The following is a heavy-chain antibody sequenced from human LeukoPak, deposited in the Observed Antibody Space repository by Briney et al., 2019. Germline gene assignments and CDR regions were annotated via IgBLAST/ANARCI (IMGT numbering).Heavy chain of an antibody. CDR2: INHSGDT. J-gene: IGHJ1*01. D-gene: IGHD6-6*01. CDR1: GGSFSGFY. Sequence: SETLSLTCAVSGGSFSGFYWSWIRQTPGKGLEWIGEINHSGDTNYNPSLKSRVTMSLDTSKIQLSLRLTSVTATDTAIYYCARARRGTIAARQGYYQHWGQGTLVTVSS. V-gene: IGHV4-34*01. CDR3: ARARRGTIAARQGYYQH.